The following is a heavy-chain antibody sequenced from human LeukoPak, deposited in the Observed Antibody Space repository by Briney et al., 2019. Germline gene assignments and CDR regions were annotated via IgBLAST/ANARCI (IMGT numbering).Heavy chain of an antibody. CDR1: GFPFNSYW. D-gene: IGHD4-23*01. Sequence: GSLELSWAASGFPFNSYWMNWVRPAPGKGLGWVANIKQDGSEKYYVDSVKGRFTISRDNAKNSLYLQMNSLRAEDTAVYYCARDPKVGYGGNYYDYWGQGTLVTVSS. J-gene: IGHJ4*02. V-gene: IGHV3-7*01. CDR3: ARDPKVGYGGNYYDY. CDR2: IKQDGSEK.